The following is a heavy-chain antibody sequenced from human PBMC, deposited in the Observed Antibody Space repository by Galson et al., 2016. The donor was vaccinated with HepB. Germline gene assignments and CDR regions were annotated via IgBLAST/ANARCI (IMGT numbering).Heavy chain of an antibody. CDR3: AREPPGCGAACFSSYFQY. D-gene: IGHD2-21*02. V-gene: IGHV1-69*13. J-gene: IGHJ1*01. CDR1: GGSFSSYA. CDR2: IIPILGSP. Sequence: SVKVSCKASGGSFSSYAFSWVRQAPGQGLEWMGLIIPILGSPNYAPKFQGRVTITADESTRAVLMELTSLRFDDTAVYFCAREPPGCGAACFSSYFQYWGQGTPVTVSS.